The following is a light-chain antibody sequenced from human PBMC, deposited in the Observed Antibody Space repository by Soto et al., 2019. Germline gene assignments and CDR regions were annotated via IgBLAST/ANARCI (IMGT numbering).Light chain of an antibody. CDR1: QSVSTI. J-gene: IGKJ4*01. CDR3: QQYNDWPLDLT. V-gene: IGKV3-15*01. Sequence: EIVMTQTPATLSVSPGDRATLSCRASQSVSTILVWYQHKPGQAPRLIIYAASTRATGIPARFSGSGSGTEFTLTISSLQSEDFAVYYCQQYNDWPLDLTFGGGTKVEIK. CDR2: AAS.